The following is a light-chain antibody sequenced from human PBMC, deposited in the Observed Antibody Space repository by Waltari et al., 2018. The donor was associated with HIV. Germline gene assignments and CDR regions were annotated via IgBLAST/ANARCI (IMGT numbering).Light chain of an antibody. CDR2: GDK. J-gene: IGLJ2*01. Sequence: SSVVAQSPSVSVAPGQTAYITCDGDDIGNKSVNWYQQKAGQAPVLVVFGDKDRASGIPDRFSGSTSPYTAPLTIASVEAGDEADYYCQVRDSTVVFGGGTRLNV. CDR3: QVRDSTVV. CDR1: DIGNKS. V-gene: IGLV3-21*02.